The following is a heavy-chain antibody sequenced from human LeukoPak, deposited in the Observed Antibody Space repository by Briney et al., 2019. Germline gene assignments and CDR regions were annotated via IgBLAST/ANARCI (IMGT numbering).Heavy chain of an antibody. Sequence: LGGSLRLSCAASGFTFSSYAMSWVRPAPGKGLEWVSAISGSGGSTYYADSVKGRFTISRDNSKNTLYLQMNSLRAEDTAVYYCAKSEDVYYDFWSDLYYFDYWGQGTLVTVSS. CDR2: ISGSGGST. J-gene: IGHJ4*02. CDR1: GFTFSSYA. CDR3: AKSEDVYYDFWSDLYYFDY. D-gene: IGHD3-3*01. V-gene: IGHV3-23*01.